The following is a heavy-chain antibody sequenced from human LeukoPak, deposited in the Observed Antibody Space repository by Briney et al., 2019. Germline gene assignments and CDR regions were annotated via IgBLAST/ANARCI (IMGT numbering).Heavy chain of an antibody. D-gene: IGHD6-13*01. Sequence: ASVKVSCKASGYTFTGYYMHWVRQAPGQGLEWMGWINPNSGGTNYAQNFQGRVTMTRDTSISTAYMELSRLRSDDTAVYYCARGRIAAAPYYGMDVWGQGTTVTVSS. CDR1: GYTFTGYY. CDR2: INPNSGGT. CDR3: ARGRIAAAPYYGMDV. J-gene: IGHJ6*02. V-gene: IGHV1-2*02.